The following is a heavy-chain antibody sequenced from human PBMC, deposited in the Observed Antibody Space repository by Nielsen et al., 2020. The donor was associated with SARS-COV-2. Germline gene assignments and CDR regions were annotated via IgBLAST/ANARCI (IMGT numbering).Heavy chain of an antibody. V-gene: IGHV4-59*01. D-gene: IGHD3-22*01. CDR3: ARVVPDSSGYYPDVFDI. J-gene: IGHJ3*02. CDR1: GGSISSYY. Sequence: SETLSLTCIVSGGSISSYYWSWIRQPPGKGLEWIGNTYDSGSINYNPSLKSRVTISVDTSKNQFSLKLSSVTAADTAVYYCARVVPDSSGYYPDVFDIWGQGTMVTVSS. CDR2: TYDSGSI.